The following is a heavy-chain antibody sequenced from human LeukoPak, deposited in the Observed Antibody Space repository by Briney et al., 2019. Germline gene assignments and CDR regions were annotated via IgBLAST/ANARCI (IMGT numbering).Heavy chain of an antibody. CDR3: ARDIAPSMYANYFDY. CDR2: INHSGGST. J-gene: IGHJ4*02. Sequence: ASVKVSCKASGYTFTSYYMHWVRQAPGQGLEWMGIINHSGGSTSYAQKFQGRVTMTRDMSTSTVYMELSSLRSEDTAVYYCARDIAPSMYANYFDYWGQGTLVTVSS. CDR1: GYTFTSYY. D-gene: IGHD2-8*01. V-gene: IGHV1-46*01.